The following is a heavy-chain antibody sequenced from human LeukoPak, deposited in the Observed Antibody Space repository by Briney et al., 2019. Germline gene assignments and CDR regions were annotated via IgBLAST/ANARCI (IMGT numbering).Heavy chain of an antibody. CDR1: GFTFSSYE. Sequence: GGSLRLSCAASGFTFSSYEMNWVRQAPGKGLEWVSYISSSGSTIYYADSVKGRFTISRDNAKNSLYLQMNSLRAEDTAVYYCAKDWDSSGWWYYFDYWGQGTLVTVSS. CDR3: AKDWDSSGWWYYFDY. D-gene: IGHD6-19*01. J-gene: IGHJ4*02. CDR2: ISSSGSTI. V-gene: IGHV3-48*03.